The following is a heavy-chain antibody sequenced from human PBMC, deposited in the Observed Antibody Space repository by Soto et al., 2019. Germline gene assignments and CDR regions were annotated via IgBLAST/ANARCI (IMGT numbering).Heavy chain of an antibody. CDR1: GFTFSSYA. CDR3: SFGNLPDHFDY. J-gene: IGHJ4*02. Sequence: GGSLRLSCAASGFTFSSYAMSWVRQAPGKGLEWVSAISGSGGSTYYADSVTGPFTISRDNSKNTLYLQMNSLIAEYTAVYHCSFGNLPDHFDYWGQGTLVTVSS. CDR2: ISGSGGST. D-gene: IGHD3-10*01. V-gene: IGHV3-23*01.